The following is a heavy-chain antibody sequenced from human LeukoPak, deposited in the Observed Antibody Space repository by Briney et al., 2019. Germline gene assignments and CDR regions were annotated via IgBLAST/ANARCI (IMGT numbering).Heavy chain of an antibody. CDR3: ARVPHAMVRGVIITEFYFDY. Sequence: PGGSLRLSCAASGLTFSSYSMNWVRQAPGRGLEWVSSISSSSNYIYYADSVKGRFTISRDNAKNSLYLQMNSLRAEDTAVYYCARVPHAMVRGVIITEFYFDYWGQGTLVTVSS. J-gene: IGHJ4*02. D-gene: IGHD3-10*01. V-gene: IGHV3-21*01. CDR1: GLTFSSYS. CDR2: ISSSSNYI.